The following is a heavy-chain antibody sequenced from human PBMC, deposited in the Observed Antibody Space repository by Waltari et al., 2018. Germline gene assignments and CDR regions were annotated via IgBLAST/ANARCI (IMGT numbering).Heavy chain of an antibody. V-gene: IGHV3-30*18. D-gene: IGHD3-3*01. CDR3: AKVLDYDFWSGLIH. J-gene: IGHJ4*02. Sequence: QVQLVESGGGVVQPGRSLRLSCAASGFPFSRYGLPLFRQAPGKGLEGVAVISYDGSNKYYADSVKGRFTISRDNSKNTLYLQMNSLRAEDTAVYYCAKVLDYDFWSGLIHWGQGTLVTVSS. CDR2: ISYDGSNK. CDR1: GFPFSRYG.